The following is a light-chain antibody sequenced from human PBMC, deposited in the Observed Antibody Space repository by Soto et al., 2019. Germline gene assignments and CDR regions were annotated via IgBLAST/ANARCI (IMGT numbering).Light chain of an antibody. CDR1: QSVSSTL. J-gene: IGKJ1*01. Sequence: ELVLTQSPVALSLSSGERATLSCRASQSVSSTLLTWYQQKPGQAPRLLIYGVSSRATGIPDRFSGSGSGTDFTLNISRVEPEDFAVYFCQQYGDSSWTFGQGSRVEIK. CDR2: GVS. CDR3: QQYGDSSWT. V-gene: IGKV3-20*01.